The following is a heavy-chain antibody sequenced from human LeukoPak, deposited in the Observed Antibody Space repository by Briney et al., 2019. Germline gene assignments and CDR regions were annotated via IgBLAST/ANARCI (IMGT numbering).Heavy chain of an antibody. J-gene: IGHJ3*02. D-gene: IGHD1-7*01. CDR3: AANWNSDAFDI. V-gene: IGHV3-21*01. CDR1: GFTSSTYA. CDR2: ISGSSRHI. Sequence: GGSLRLSCAASGFTSSTYAMSWVRQAPGKALEWVSIISGSSRHIYYADSVKGRFTISRDNAKNSLYLQMNSLRAEDTAVYYCAANWNSDAFDIWGQGTMVTVSS.